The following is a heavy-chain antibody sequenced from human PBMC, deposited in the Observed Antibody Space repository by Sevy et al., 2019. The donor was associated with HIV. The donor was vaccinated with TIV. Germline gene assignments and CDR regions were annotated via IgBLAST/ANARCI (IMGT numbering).Heavy chain of an antibody. Sequence: SETLSLTCAVSGYSISSGYYWGWIRQPPGKGLESIGSIYYSGSTYCNPSLKSRVTISVDTSKNQFSLKLSSVTAADTAVYYCARDLGIGCPDYYYYYMDVWGKGTTVTVSS. CDR2: IYYSGST. CDR3: ARDLGIGCPDYYYYYMDV. V-gene: IGHV4-38-2*02. J-gene: IGHJ6*03. CDR1: GYSISSGYY. D-gene: IGHD6-19*01.